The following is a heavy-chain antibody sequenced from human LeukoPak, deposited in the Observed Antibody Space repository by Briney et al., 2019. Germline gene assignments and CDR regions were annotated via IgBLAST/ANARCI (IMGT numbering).Heavy chain of an antibody. V-gene: IGHV1-46*01. J-gene: IGHJ4*02. CDR2: INPSGGST. Sequence: GASVKVSCKASGYTFTSYYMHCVRQAPGQGLEWMGIINPSGGSTSYAQKFQCRVTMTSDTSTSTIYMELSSLRSEDTAVYYCAILEIVGATYSNADYWGQGTLVTVSS. CDR3: AILEIVGATYSNADY. CDR1: GYTFTSYY. D-gene: IGHD1-26*01.